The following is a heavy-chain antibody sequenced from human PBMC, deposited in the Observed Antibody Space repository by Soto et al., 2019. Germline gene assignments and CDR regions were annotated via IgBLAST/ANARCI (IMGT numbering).Heavy chain of an antibody. J-gene: IGHJ6*02. Sequence: ASVKVSCKASGYTFTGYYKHWGRQAPGQGLEWMGWINPNSVGTNHAQKFQGWVTMTRDTSISTAYMELSRPRSDDTAVYYCARDRLNYYYYGMDVWGQGTTVSVSS. V-gene: IGHV1-2*04. CDR2: INPNSVGT. CDR3: ARDRLNYYYYGMDV. CDR1: GYTFTGYY. D-gene: IGHD2-21*02.